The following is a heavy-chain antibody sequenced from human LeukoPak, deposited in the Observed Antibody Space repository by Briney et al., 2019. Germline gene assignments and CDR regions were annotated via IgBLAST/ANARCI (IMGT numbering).Heavy chain of an antibody. V-gene: IGHV4-39*01. Sequence: SETLSLTCNVSGGSISTSPYYWGWIRQPPGKGLEWIGSMHYSGTTYHNPSLRSRVTISVDTSKNQFSLRLLSVTAADTAVYYCARNDRGRPADYWGQGTLVTVSS. CDR2: MHYSGTT. D-gene: IGHD1-26*01. J-gene: IGHJ4*02. CDR3: ARNDRGRPADY. CDR1: GGSISTSPYY.